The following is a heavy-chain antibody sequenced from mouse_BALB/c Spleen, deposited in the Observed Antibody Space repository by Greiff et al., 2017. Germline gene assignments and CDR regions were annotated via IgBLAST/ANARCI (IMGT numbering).Heavy chain of an antibody. V-gene: IGHV14-4*02. Sequence: VQLQQSGAELVRSGASVKLSCTASGFNIKDYYMHWVTQRPEQGLEWIGWIDPENGDTEYAPKFQGKATMTADTSSNTAYLQLSSLTSEDTAVYYCNHYGNYERVAYWGQGTLVTVSA. J-gene: IGHJ3*01. CDR1: GFNIKDYY. CDR3: NHYGNYERVAY. CDR2: IDPENGDT. D-gene: IGHD2-1*01.